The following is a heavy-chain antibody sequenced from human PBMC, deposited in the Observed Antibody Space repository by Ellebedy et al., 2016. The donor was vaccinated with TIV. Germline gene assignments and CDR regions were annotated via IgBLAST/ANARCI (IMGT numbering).Heavy chain of an antibody. Sequence: GGSLRLSCAASGFTFSSYAMHWVRQAPGKGLEYVSAISSNGGSTYYADSVKGRFAISRDNTKNSLYLQMNSLTDEDTAVYYCARDQWLGRAYYFDSWGQGTLVTVSS. CDR1: GFTFSSYA. CDR3: ARDQWLGRAYYFDS. CDR2: ISSNGGST. V-gene: IGHV3-64*04. J-gene: IGHJ4*02. D-gene: IGHD6-19*01.